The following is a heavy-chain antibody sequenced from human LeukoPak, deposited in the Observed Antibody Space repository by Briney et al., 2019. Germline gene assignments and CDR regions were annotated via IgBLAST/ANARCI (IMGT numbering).Heavy chain of an antibody. CDR2: INAGNGNT. CDR1: GYAFTSYA. D-gene: IGHD2-2*01. V-gene: IGHV1-3*01. J-gene: IGHJ5*02. CDR3: ARILGYCSSTSCYDWFEA. Sequence: EASVKVSCKASGYAFTSYAMHWVRQAPGQRLEWMGWINAGNGNTKYSQKFQGRVTITRDTSASTAYMELSSLRSEDTAVYYCARILGYCSSTSCYDWFEAWGQGTLVTASS.